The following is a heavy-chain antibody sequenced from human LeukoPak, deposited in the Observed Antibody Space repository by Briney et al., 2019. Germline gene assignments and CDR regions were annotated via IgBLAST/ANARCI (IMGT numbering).Heavy chain of an antibody. V-gene: IGHV3-23*01. CDR1: GFIFSNYA. D-gene: IGHD2-15*01. J-gene: IGHJ4*02. CDR3: ARKYCSGGSCYFDY. Sequence: GGSLRLSCAASGFIFSNYAMSWVRQAPGKGLEWVSTITGSGGKTYYADSVKGRFTISRDNSKNTLYLQMNSLRAEDTAVYYCARKYCSGGSCYFDYWGQGTLVTVSS. CDR2: ITGSGGKT.